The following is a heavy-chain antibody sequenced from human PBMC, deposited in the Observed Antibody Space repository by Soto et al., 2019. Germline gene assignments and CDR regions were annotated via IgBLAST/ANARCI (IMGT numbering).Heavy chain of an antibody. V-gene: IGHV2-5*02. Sequence: QITLKESGPTLVKPTQTLTLTCTFSGFSLSTSGVGVGWIRQPPGKALEWLALIYWDDDKGYSPSLKSRLTITKDTSKNQVVLTMTNMDPVDTATYYCARTYYDILTGYYTFDYWGQGTLVTVSS. CDR3: ARTYYDILTGYYTFDY. CDR2: IYWDDDK. D-gene: IGHD3-9*01. CDR1: GFSLSTSGVG. J-gene: IGHJ4*02.